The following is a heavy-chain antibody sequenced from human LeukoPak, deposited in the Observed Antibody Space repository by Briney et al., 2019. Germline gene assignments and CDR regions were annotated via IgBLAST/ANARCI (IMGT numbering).Heavy chain of an antibody. D-gene: IGHD5-12*01. CDR1: GFTFSRYG. V-gene: IGHV3-23*01. CDR3: AKRYSGYAFDY. Sequence: PGGSLRLSCAASGFTFSRYGMTWVRQAPGKGLEWVSTISDTGGSTYYADSVKDRFTISRDNSKNTLYLQMSGLRAEDTAVYYCAKRYSGYAFDYWGQGTLVTVSS. J-gene: IGHJ4*02. CDR2: ISDTGGST.